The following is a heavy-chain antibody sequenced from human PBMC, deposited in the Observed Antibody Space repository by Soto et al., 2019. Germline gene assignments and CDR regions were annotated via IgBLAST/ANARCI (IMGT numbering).Heavy chain of an antibody. V-gene: IGHV3-48*03. CDR2: ISVSGSTK. CDR1: GFTFSSYE. J-gene: IGHJ6*02. Sequence: PGGSLRLSCAASGFTFSSYEINWVRQAPGKGLEWVSYISVSGSTKYYAESVKGRFTISRDNAKNSLYLQMNSLRAEYTGVYYCAREKMARILDVWGQGTTVTVSS. CDR3: AREKMARILDV. D-gene: IGHD2-15*01.